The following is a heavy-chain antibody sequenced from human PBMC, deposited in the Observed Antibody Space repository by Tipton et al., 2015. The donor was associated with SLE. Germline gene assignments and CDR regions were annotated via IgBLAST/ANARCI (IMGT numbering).Heavy chain of an antibody. V-gene: IGHV3-23*01. CDR1: GFTFSSYA. CDR3: AKKAGGNGYDYDY. J-gene: IGHJ4*02. D-gene: IGHD5-12*01. CDR2: ISGTGDST. Sequence: SLRLSCAASGFTFSSYAMTWVRQAPGKGLEWVSTISGTGDSTYYADSVKGRFTISRDNSRNTLYLQMNSLRAEDTAVYYCAKKAGGNGYDYDYWGQGTLVTVSS.